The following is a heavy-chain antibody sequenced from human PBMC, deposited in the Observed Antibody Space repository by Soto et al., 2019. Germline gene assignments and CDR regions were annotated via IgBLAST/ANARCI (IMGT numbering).Heavy chain of an antibody. J-gene: IGHJ5*02. V-gene: IGHV4-31*03. CDR1: GGSITTGGYY. CDR3: ARVHEGCSVTSCYLDP. D-gene: IGHD2-2*01. CDR2: RYYSEST. Sequence: SETLSLTCTVSGGSITTGGYYWSWIRQLPGKGLEWIGHRYYSESTYYNPSLKSRVSISLDTSKNQFSLKLSFVTAADTAVYFCARVHEGCSVTSCYLDPWGQGTQVTVSS.